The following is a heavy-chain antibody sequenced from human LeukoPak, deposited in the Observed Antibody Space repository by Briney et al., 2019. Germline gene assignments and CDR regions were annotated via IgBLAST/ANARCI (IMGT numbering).Heavy chain of an antibody. CDR2: IKQDGSEK. J-gene: IGHJ4*02. V-gene: IGHV3-7*01. CDR3: ARDSDYPDY. CDR1: GFTFSDYY. Sequence: GGSLRLSCAASGFTFSDYYMSWIRQAPGKGLEWVANIKQDGSEKHYVDSVKGRFTISRDNAKNSLYLQMNSLRAEDTAVYYCARDSDYPDYWGQGTLVTVS. D-gene: IGHD4/OR15-4a*01.